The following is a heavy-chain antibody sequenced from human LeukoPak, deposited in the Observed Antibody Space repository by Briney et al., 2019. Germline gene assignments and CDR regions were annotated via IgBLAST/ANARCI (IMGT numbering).Heavy chain of an antibody. CDR3: ARDGVSPLAPSIYGSGIKNWFDP. D-gene: IGHD3-10*01. Sequence: VASVKVSCKASGYTFTSYGISWVRQAPGQGLEWMGWISAYNGNTNYAQKLQGRVTMTTDTSTSTAYMELRSLRSDDTAVYYCARDGVSPLAPSIYGSGIKNWFDPWGQGTLVTVSS. CDR1: GYTFTSYG. J-gene: IGHJ5*02. CDR2: ISAYNGNT. V-gene: IGHV1-18*01.